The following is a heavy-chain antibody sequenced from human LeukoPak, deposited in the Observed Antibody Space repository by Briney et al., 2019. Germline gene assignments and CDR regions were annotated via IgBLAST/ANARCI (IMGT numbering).Heavy chain of an antibody. V-gene: IGHV3-48*03. Sequence: GGSLRLSCAASGFTFSSYEMNWVRQAPGKGLEWVSYISSSGSTIYYADSVKGRFTISRDNAKNSLYLQMNSLRAEDTAVYYCAKSRGSYWVPEFDYWGQGTLVTVSS. CDR2: ISSSGSTI. CDR1: GFTFSSYE. CDR3: AKSRGSYWVPEFDY. J-gene: IGHJ4*02. D-gene: IGHD1-26*01.